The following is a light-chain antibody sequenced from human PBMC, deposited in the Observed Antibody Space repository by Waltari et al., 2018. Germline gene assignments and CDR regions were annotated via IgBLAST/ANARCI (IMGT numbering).Light chain of an antibody. V-gene: IGLV4-69*01. CDR2: VNSDGSH. CDR1: SGHSSNV. Sequence: QLVLTQSPSASASLCASVKLTCTLSSGHSSNVIACLQQQPEKGPRYLMKVNSDGSHSKGDEIPDRFAGSSSGTERYLTSSSLQSEDEADYYCRTGGHGTWVFGGGTKLTVL. CDR3: RTGGHGTWV. J-gene: IGLJ3*02.